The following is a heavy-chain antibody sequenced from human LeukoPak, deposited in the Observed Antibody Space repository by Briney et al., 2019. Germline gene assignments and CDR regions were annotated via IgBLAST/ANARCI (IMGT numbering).Heavy chain of an antibody. V-gene: IGHV4-30-4*08. CDR1: GGSISSGDYY. J-gene: IGHJ4*02. Sequence: SETLSLTCTVSGGSISSGDYYWSWIRQPPGKGLEWIGYIYYRGSTYYNPSLESRVTISVDTSKNQVSLKLSSVTAADTAVYYCARSDIWGSYRFLDYWGQGALVTVSS. CDR2: IYYRGST. D-gene: IGHD3-16*02. CDR3: ARSDIWGSYRFLDY.